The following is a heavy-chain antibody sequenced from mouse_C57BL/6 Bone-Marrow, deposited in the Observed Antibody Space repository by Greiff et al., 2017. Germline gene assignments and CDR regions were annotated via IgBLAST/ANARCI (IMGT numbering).Heavy chain of an antibody. V-gene: IGHV1-56*01. CDR3: ARSRMATYEGFAY. CDR2: IFPGRGST. D-gene: IGHD2-10*02. Sequence: VQLQQSGPELVRPGASVKISCKAPGYTFTSHWMQWVRQRPGQGLEWIGEIFPGRGSTYYNEQFKGKATLTVDTSSSTAYMQLSSLTSEDSAVYFCARSRMATYEGFAYWGQGTLVTVSA. J-gene: IGHJ3*01. CDR1: GYTFTSHW.